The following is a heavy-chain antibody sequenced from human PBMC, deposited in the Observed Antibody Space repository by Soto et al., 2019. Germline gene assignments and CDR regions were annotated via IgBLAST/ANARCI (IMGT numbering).Heavy chain of an antibody. D-gene: IGHD2-8*01. V-gene: IGHV4-59*12. CDR3: ATWRYCTNGPCLAFDY. CDR1: GVSISSCD. J-gene: IGHJ4*02. CDR2: IYYSGST. Sequence: TFTVDGVSISSCDGRWCRHRPGQCLERLGYIYYSGSTNYNPSLKSRVTISVDTSKNPFSLKLSSVTAADTAVYYCATWRYCTNGPCLAFDYWGQGTLVTVSS.